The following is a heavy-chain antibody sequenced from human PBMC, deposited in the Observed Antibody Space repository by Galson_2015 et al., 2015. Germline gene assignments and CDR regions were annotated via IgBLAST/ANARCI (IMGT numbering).Heavy chain of an antibody. Sequence: SLRLSCAASGFTFSNFAMNRVRQAPGKGLEWVSGISGSGDKTYYADSVKGRFTIFRDNSKNTLYVQMNRLRDEDTAVYYCARPEGSGTYPTDALDMWGQGTMVTVSS. D-gene: IGHD1-26*01. CDR2: ISGSGDKT. CDR1: GFTFSNFA. CDR3: ARPEGSGTYPTDALDM. J-gene: IGHJ3*02. V-gene: IGHV3-23*01.